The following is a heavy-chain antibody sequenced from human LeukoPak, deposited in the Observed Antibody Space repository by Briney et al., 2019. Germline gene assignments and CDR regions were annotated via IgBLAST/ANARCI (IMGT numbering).Heavy chain of an antibody. CDR2: MNQDGSEK. J-gene: IGHJ1*01. CDR1: GFTFSSYW. CDR3: ATYSSLNRREFQF. D-gene: IGHD3-22*01. Sequence: GGSLRLSCAASGFTFSSYWMSCVRQAPGKGLEWVANMNQDGSEKYYVDSVKGRFTISRDNAKNSLYLKMNNLRAEDTAVYYCATYSSLNRREFQFWGQGTLLTVSS. V-gene: IGHV3-7*01.